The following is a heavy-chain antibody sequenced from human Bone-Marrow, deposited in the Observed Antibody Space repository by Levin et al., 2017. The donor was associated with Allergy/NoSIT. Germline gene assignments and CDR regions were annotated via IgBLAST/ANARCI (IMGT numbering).Heavy chain of an antibody. D-gene: IGHD6-13*01. CDR3: ARKRGIAAAGAGLERYYYYYMDV. V-gene: IGHV4-34*01. J-gene: IGHJ6*03. CDR2: INHSGST. Sequence: SETLSLTCAVYGGSFSGYYWSWIRQPPGKGLEWIGEINHSGSTNYNPSLKSRVTISVDTSKNQFSLKLSSGTAADTAVYYCARKRGIAAAGAGLERYYYYYMDVWGKGTTVTVSS. CDR1: GGSFSGYY.